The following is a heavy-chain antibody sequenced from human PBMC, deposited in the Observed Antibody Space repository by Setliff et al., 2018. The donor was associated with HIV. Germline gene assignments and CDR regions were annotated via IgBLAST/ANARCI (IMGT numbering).Heavy chain of an antibody. CDR2: IGGSTGSTI. CDR1: GFAFDNYC. J-gene: IGHJ5*02. D-gene: IGHD3-10*01. Sequence: GGSLRLSCAASGFAFDNYCMTWVRQAPGKGLEWVSAIGGSTGSTIFYADSVKGRFTISRDNDKNSVHLQMTSLRAEDTAVYYCASSGSGSYINWFGPWGQGTLVTVSS. V-gene: IGHV3-48*01. CDR3: ASSGSGSYINWFGP.